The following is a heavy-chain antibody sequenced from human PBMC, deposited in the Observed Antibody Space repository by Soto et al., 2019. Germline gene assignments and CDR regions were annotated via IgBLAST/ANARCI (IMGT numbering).Heavy chain of an antibody. Sequence: PGGSLRLSCAASGFTFSSYAMSWVRQAPGKGLEWVSAISGSGGSTYYADSVKGRFTISRDNSKNTLYLQMNSLRAEDTAVYYCANPPLGSYVYFDYWGQGTLVTVSS. CDR2: ISGSGGST. CDR1: GFTFSSYA. D-gene: IGHD3-16*01. CDR3: ANPPLGSYVYFDY. V-gene: IGHV3-23*01. J-gene: IGHJ4*02.